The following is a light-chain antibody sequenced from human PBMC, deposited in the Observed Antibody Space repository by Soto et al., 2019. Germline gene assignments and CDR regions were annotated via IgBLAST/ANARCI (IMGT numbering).Light chain of an antibody. Sequence: DIQMTQSPSCLSASIGDRVTITCRASQSIATYLNWYQQKPGKAPKLLIYAASTLQSGVPSRFSGSGSGTDFTLTISSLQSEDFAVYYCQQYYDCPITFGHGTRLEIK. V-gene: IGKV1-39*01. CDR3: QQYYDCPIT. J-gene: IGKJ5*01. CDR2: AAS. CDR1: QSIATY.